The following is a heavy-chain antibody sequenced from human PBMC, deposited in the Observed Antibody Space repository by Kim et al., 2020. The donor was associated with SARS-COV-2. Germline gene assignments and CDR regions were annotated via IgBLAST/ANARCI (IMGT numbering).Heavy chain of an antibody. CDR3: ATGPVVAVPKPNWFDP. J-gene: IGHJ5*02. V-gene: IGHV1-24*01. D-gene: IGHD2-15*01. CDR2: FDPEDGET. CDR1: GYTLTELS. Sequence: ASVKVSCKVSGYTLTELSMHWVRQAPGKGLEWMGGFDPEDGETIYAQKFQGRVTMTEDTSSDTAYMELSSLRSEDTAVYYCATGPVVAVPKPNWFDPWGQGTLVTVSS.